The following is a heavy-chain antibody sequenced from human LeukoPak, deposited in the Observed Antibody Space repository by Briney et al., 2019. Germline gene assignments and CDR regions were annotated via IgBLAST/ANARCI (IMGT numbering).Heavy chain of an antibody. V-gene: IGHV3-30-3*01. CDR3: ARDDSQYSGSYYPHY. D-gene: IGHD1-26*01. J-gene: IGHJ4*02. CDR1: GFTFSSYA. Sequence: PGGSLRLSCAASGFTFSSYAMHWVRQAPGKGLEWVAVISYDGSNKYYADSVKGRFTISRDNSKNTLYLQMNSLRAEDTAVYYCARDDSQYSGSYYPHYWGQGTLVTVSS. CDR2: ISYDGSNK.